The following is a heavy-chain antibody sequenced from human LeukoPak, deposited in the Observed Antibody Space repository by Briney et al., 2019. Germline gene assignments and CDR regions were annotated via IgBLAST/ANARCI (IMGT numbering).Heavy chain of an antibody. V-gene: IGHV3-7*03. J-gene: IGHJ3*02. CDR3: ARDKGSSWSDAFDI. Sequence: GGSLRLSCAASGFSFGSYWMSWVRQAPGKGLEWVASTNQNAGEKHYVDSVKGRFTISRDNAKNSLFLQMSSLRADDTAVYYCARDKGSSWSDAFDIWGQGTMVTVSS. D-gene: IGHD6-13*01. CDR1: GFSFGSYW. CDR2: TNQNAGEK.